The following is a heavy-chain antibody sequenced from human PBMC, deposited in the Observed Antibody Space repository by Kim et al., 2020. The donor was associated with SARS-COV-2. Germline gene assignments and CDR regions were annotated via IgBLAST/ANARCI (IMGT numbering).Heavy chain of an antibody. V-gene: IGHV3-23*01. Sequence: GGSLRLSCAASGFSFSTYAMTWVRQVPGKGLEWVSSINSDGHRTSYADSVKGRFTFSRDNSKATLFLQLNSLSAKDTAASSCARKDSKWNQEEFDSWG. J-gene: IGHJ5*01. D-gene: IGHD1-1*01. CDR3: ARKDSKWNQEEFDS. CDR1: GFSFSTYA. CDR2: INSDGHRT.